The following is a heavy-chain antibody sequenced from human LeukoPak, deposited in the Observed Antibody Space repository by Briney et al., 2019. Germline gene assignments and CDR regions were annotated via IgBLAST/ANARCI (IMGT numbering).Heavy chain of an antibody. CDR2: INAYNGNT. J-gene: IGHJ1*01. CDR1: GYTFTSYG. CDR3: ANYSTLVGAVAGYMEHFQH. D-gene: IGHD6-19*01. Sequence: APVKASYKPSGYTFTSYGISWVRRAPGQGLKWRGWINAYNGNTNYAQKLQLRVTMTTATSTSPGYMELTSLRSDDTPVYYCANYSTLVGAVAGYMEHFQHWGQGTLVTVSS. V-gene: IGHV1-18*01.